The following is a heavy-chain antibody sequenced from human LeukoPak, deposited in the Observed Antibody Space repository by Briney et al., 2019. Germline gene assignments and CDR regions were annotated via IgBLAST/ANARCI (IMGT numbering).Heavy chain of an antibody. CDR2: ISAYNGNT. J-gene: IGHJ6*03. D-gene: IGHD5-18*01. CDR3: ARDRGYSYGYRFYYYYMDV. Sequence: ASVKVSCKASGYTFTSYGISWVRQAPGQGLEWMGWISAYNGNTNYAQKLQGRVTMTTDTSTSTAYMELSSLRSEDTAVYYCARDRGYSYGYRFYYYYMDVWGKGTTVTVSS. V-gene: IGHV1-18*01. CDR1: GYTFTSYG.